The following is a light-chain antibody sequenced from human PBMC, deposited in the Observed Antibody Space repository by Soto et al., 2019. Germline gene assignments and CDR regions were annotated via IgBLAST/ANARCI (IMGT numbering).Light chain of an antibody. Sequence: DIQMTQSPSTLSASVGDRVTITCRASQNINNWLAWYQQKPGKAPKVLIYDASSLESGVPSRFSGGGSGTEFTLIISSLQPDDFATYYCQQYNTSWTFGQGIKVDIK. J-gene: IGKJ1*01. CDR2: DAS. V-gene: IGKV1-5*01. CDR3: QQYNTSWT. CDR1: QNINNW.